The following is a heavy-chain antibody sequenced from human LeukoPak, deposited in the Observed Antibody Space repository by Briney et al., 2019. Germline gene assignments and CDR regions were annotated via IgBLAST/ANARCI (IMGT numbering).Heavy chain of an antibody. CDR2: INSDGSST. CDR3: ARGSYYDY. J-gene: IGHJ4*02. V-gene: IGHV3-74*01. Sequence: GGSLRLSCAASGFTFSSYWMHWVRQTPGKGLVRVSRINSDGSSTSYADSVKGRFTISRDNAKNTLYLQMNSLRAEDTAVYYCARGSYYDYWGQGTLVTVSS. CDR1: GFTFSSYW.